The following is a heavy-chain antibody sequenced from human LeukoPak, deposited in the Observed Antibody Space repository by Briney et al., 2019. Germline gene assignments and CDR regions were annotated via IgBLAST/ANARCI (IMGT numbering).Heavy chain of an antibody. Sequence: ASVKVSCKASGYTFTSYGISWVRQAPGQGLEWMGIINPSGGSTSYAQKFQGRVTMTRDTSTSTVYMELSSLRSEDTAVYYCARVTYYYDSSGYYYVDYWGQGTLVTVSS. V-gene: IGHV1-46*03. CDR1: GYTFTSYG. D-gene: IGHD3-22*01. CDR2: INPSGGST. CDR3: ARVTYYYDSSGYYYVDY. J-gene: IGHJ4*02.